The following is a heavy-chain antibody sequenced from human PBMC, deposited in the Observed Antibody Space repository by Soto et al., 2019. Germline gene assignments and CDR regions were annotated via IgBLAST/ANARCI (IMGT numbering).Heavy chain of an antibody. J-gene: IGHJ4*02. CDR2: ISYSGST. CDR1: SDSISSYY. Sequence: SETLSLTCTVSSDSISSYYWSWIRQPPGKRLEWTGYISYSGSTDYNPSLRSRVTISGDTSKNQFSLKVSSVTAADKAVYYCARGTSWQLPFDYWGQGTLVTVSS. D-gene: IGHD6-13*01. CDR3: ARGTSWQLPFDY. V-gene: IGHV4-59*01.